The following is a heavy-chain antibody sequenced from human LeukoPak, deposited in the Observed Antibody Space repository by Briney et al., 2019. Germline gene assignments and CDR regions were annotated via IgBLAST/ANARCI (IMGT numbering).Heavy chain of an antibody. J-gene: IGHJ6*02. Sequence: PSGTLSLTCAVYGGSFSGYYWSWIRQPPGKGLEWIGEINHSGSTNYNPSLKSRVTISVDTSKNQFSLKLSFVTAADTAVYYCARDPGGFGELFGTSGLDVWGQGTTVLVSS. V-gene: IGHV4-34*01. CDR1: GGSFSGYY. CDR2: INHSGST. CDR3: ARDPGGFGELFGTSGLDV. D-gene: IGHD3-10*01.